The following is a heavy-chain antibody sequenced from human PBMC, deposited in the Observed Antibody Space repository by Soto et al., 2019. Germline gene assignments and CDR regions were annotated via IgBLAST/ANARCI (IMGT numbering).Heavy chain of an antibody. D-gene: IGHD3-16*01. CDR2: IYHSGST. V-gene: IGHV4-38-2*01. Sequence: KTSETLSLTCAVSGYSISSGYYWGWIRQPPGKGLEWIGSIYHSGSTYYNPSLKSRVTISVDTSKNQFSLKLSSVTAADTAVYYCARGRNYVWGSYSLYYYYGMDVWGQGTTVTVSS. CDR3: ARGRNYVWGSYSLYYYYGMDV. CDR1: GYSISSGYY. J-gene: IGHJ6*02.